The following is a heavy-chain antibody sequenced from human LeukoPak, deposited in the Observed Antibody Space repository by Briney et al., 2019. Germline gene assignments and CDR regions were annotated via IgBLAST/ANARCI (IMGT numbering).Heavy chain of an antibody. D-gene: IGHD3-3*01. Sequence: PGGSLRLSCAASGFTVDSNYLSWVRQAPGKGLEWVSTIYTGGNTYYTASVKGRFTISRDFSKNTVFLHMNSLRAEDTAMYYCAKDGGAYYDFWSGPYGMDVWGQGTTVTVSS. CDR2: IYTGGNT. CDR3: AKDGGAYYDFWSGPYGMDV. J-gene: IGHJ6*02. CDR1: GFTVDSNY. V-gene: IGHV3-53*01.